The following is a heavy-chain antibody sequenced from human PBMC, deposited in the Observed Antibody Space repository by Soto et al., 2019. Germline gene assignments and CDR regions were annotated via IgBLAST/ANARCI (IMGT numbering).Heavy chain of an antibody. V-gene: IGHV4-30-2*01. D-gene: IGHD5-12*01. Sequence: QLQLQESGSGLVKPSQTLSLTCAVSGGSISSGGYSWSWIRQPPGKGLEWIGYIYHSGSTYYNPSLQSRVTMSVDRPKNQFSLKLSSVTAADTAVYYCAGAPGVARNYWGQGTLVTVSS. CDR3: AGAPGVARNY. CDR1: GGSISSGGYS. CDR2: IYHSGST. J-gene: IGHJ4*02.